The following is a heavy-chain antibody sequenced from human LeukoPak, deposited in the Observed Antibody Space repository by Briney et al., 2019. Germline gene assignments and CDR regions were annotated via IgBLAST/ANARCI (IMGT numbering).Heavy chain of an antibody. CDR2: IYHSGST. CDR3: AITPAGSGRPHYYYMDV. J-gene: IGHJ6*03. V-gene: IGHV4-38-2*01. CDR1: GYSISSGYY. Sequence: SETLSLTCAVSGYSISSGYYWGWIRQPPGKGLEWSGSIYHSGSTYYNPSLKSRVTISVDTSKNQFSLKLSSVTAADTAVYYCAITPAGSGRPHYYYMDVWGKGTTVTVSS. D-gene: IGHD3-10*01.